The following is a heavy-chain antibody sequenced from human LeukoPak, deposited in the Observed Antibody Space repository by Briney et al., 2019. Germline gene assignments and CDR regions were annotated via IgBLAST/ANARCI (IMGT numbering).Heavy chain of an antibody. CDR1: GFTFSSYA. Sequence: GGSLRLSCAASGFTFSSYATSWVRQAPGKGLEWVSAISGSGGSTYYADSVKGRFTISRDNSKNTLYLQMNSLRAEDTAVYYCARIVATTPRSSWFDPWGQGTLVTVSS. V-gene: IGHV3-23*01. CDR3: ARIVATTPRSSWFDP. J-gene: IGHJ5*02. D-gene: IGHD5-12*01. CDR2: ISGSGGST.